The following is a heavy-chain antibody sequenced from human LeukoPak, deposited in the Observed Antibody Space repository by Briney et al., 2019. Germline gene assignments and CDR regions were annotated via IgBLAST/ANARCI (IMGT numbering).Heavy chain of an antibody. CDR3: ARGYSSSYDAFDI. D-gene: IGHD6-13*01. Sequence: PGGSLRLSCAASGFTFSSYWMHWVRQAPGKGLVWVSRINSDGSSTSYADSVKGRFTISRDNAKNTLYLQMNSLRAEDTAVYYCARGYSSSYDAFDIWGQGTMVTVSS. V-gene: IGHV3-74*01. CDR1: GFTFSSYW. J-gene: IGHJ3*02. CDR2: INSDGSST.